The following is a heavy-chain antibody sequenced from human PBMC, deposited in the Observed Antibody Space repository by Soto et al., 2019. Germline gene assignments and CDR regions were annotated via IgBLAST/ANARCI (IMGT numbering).Heavy chain of an antibody. CDR2: ISGSGEMT. CDR1: GFTFRGDA. CDR3: ARSEMTYNWND. Sequence: VGSLRLSCAASGFTFRGDAMSWVRQAPGKGLEWVSSISGSGEMTHYAESVKGRFTISRDNSKNTLYLQMESLRAEDTALYYCARSEMTYNWNDWGQGTLVTVSS. J-gene: IGHJ4*02. V-gene: IGHV3-23*01. D-gene: IGHD1-1*01.